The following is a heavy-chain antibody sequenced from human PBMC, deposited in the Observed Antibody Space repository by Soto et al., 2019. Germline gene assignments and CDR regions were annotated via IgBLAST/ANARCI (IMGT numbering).Heavy chain of an antibody. D-gene: IGHD6-19*01. CDR1: GFTFSSYS. V-gene: IGHV3-23*04. CDR2: ISSSGGST. J-gene: IGHJ4*02. CDR3: AKDHTSGSSGWWGY. Sequence: EVQLVESGGGLVKPGGSLRLSCAASGFTFSSYSMNWVRQAPGKGLEWVSSISSSGGSTYYADSVKGRFTISRDNSKNTLYLQMNSLRAEDTAVYYCAKDHTSGSSGWWGYWGQGTLVTVSS.